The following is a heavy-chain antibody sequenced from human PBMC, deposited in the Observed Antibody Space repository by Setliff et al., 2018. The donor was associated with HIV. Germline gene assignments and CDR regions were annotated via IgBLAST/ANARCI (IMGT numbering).Heavy chain of an antibody. J-gene: IGHJ4*02. Sequence: SETLSLTCTVSGGSVNSGNYYWSWIRQPAGKGLEWMGHIDTGGNSHYNPSLKSRVTISIHTSKKQFSLNLTSVTAADTAVYYSASAIRRAPPIDYLPGDCFDSWGRGTLVTVSS. CDR2: IDTGGNS. CDR1: GGSVNSGNYY. D-gene: IGHD4-17*01. CDR3: ASAIRRAPPIDYLPGDCFDS. V-gene: IGHV4-61*09.